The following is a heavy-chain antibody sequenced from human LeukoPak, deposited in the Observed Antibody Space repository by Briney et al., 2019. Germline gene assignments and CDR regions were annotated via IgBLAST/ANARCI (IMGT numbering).Heavy chain of an antibody. CDR1: GFTFSSYG. CDR2: IRYDGSNK. V-gene: IGHV3-30*02. Sequence: GGSLRLSCAASGFTFSSYGMHWVRQAPGKGLEWVAFIRYDGSNKYYADSVKGRFTISRDNAENSLCLQMNSLRVEDTAVYYCAGAPTVLVGYCSSSSCQADYWGQGTLVTVSS. CDR3: AGAPTVLVGYCSSSSCQADY. J-gene: IGHJ4*02. D-gene: IGHD2-2*01.